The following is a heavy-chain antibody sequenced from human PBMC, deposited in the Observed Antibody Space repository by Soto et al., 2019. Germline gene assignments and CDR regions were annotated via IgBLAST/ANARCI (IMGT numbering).Heavy chain of an antibody. V-gene: IGHV1-2*02. J-gene: IGHJ3*02. Sequence: GASVKVSCKASGYTFTGYYIHWVRQAPGQGLEWVGWINPNSGSTNYAQKFQGRVTMTKDTSISTTYMDLSRLRSDDTAVYYCARYCSSVSCYDEIWGQGTMVTVSS. CDR3: ARYCSSVSCYDEI. CDR1: GYTFTGYY. D-gene: IGHD2-15*01. CDR2: INPNSGST.